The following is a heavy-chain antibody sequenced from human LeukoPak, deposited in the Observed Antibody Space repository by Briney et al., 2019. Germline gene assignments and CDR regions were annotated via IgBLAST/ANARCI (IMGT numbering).Heavy chain of an antibody. D-gene: IGHD3-22*01. V-gene: IGHV3-30*02. Sequence: GGSLRLSCAASGFTFSSYGMHWVRQAPGKGLEWVAFIRYDGSKKFYADSVKGRFTISRDDSKNTLYLQMISLRVEDTAVYYCAKDGGDSSGYLVYWGQGTLVTVSS. CDR2: IRYDGSKK. J-gene: IGHJ4*02. CDR3: AKDGGDSSGYLVY. CDR1: GFTFSSYG.